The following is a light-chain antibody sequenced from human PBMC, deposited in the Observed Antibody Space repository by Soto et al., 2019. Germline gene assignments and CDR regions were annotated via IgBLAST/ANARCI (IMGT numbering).Light chain of an antibody. CDR1: QYISTY. CDR2: AAS. V-gene: IGKV1-39*01. CDR3: QQSYSTPQYT. J-gene: IGKJ2*01. Sequence: IQMTQSPSSLSASVGDRVTITCRASQYISTYLNWYQQKPGKAPKLLIFAASTLERGVPSRFSGSGSGADFTLTISSLQPEDFATYYCQQSYSTPQYTFGQGTKVDIK.